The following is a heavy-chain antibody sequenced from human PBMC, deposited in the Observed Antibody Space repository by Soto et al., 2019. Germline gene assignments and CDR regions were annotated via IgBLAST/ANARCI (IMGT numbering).Heavy chain of an antibody. CDR3: ARGDRGAFDL. J-gene: IGHJ3*01. CDR1: GFPFSYYW. CDR2: IHSDGSST. Sequence: EVQLVESGEGLVRPGGSLKLSCAPPGFPFSYYWMPWVCQAPGKGLVWVSRIHSDGSSTTYADFVKGRFIISRDNARNTVDLQMNSVRVEDTAVYYCARGDRGAFDLWGQGTVVTVSS. D-gene: IGHD1-26*01. V-gene: IGHV3-74*01.